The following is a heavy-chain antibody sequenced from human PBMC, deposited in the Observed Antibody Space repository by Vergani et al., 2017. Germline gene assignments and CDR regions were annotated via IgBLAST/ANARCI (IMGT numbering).Heavy chain of an antibody. CDR3: ARDRAGAARYWYFDL. V-gene: IGHV3-48*01. CDR2: ISSSSSTI. D-gene: IGHD6-6*01. Sequence: EVQLVESGGGLVQPGGSLRLSCAASGFTFSSYSMNWFGQAPGKGLEWVSYISSSSSTIYYADSVKGRFTISRDNAKNSLYLQMNSLRAEDTAVYYCARDRAGAARYWYFDLWGRGTLVTVSS. J-gene: IGHJ2*01. CDR1: GFTFSSYS.